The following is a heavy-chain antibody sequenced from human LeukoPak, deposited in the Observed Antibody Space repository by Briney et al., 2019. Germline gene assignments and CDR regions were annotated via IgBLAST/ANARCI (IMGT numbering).Heavy chain of an antibody. CDR1: GFTFSSYS. CDR2: ISSSSSTI. Sequence: GGSLRLSCAASGFTFSSYSMNWVRQAPGKGLEWVSYISSSSSTIYYADSVKGRFTISRDNAKNSLYLQMNSLRAEDTAVYYCAREKATAYFDYWGQETLVTVSS. J-gene: IGHJ4*02. D-gene: IGHD5-18*01. V-gene: IGHV3-48*01. CDR3: AREKATAYFDY.